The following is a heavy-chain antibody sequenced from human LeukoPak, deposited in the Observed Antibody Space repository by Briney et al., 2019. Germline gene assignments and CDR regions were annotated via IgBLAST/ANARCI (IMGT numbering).Heavy chain of an antibody. CDR2: IKQDGSEK. V-gene: IGHV3-7*01. D-gene: IGHD6-19*01. Sequence: GGSLRLSCAASGFTFSNFWMSWVRQAPGKGLEWVANIKQDGSEKYYVDSVKGRFTISRDNAKNSLYLQMNSLRAEDTAVYYCARGDSSGWYVGYWGQGTLVTVSS. CDR3: ARGDSSGWYVGY. J-gene: IGHJ4*02. CDR1: GFTFSNFW.